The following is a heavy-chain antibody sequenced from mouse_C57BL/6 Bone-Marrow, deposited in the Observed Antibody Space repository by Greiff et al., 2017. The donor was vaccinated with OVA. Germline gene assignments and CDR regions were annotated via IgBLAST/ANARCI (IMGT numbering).Heavy chain of an antibody. CDR1: GFTFSDYG. V-gene: IGHV5-17*01. CDR2: ISSGSSTI. J-gene: IGHJ4*01. D-gene: IGHD1-1*01. Sequence: EVQVVESGGGLVKPGGSLKLSCAASGFTFSDYGMHWVRQAPEKGLEWVAYISSGSSTIYYADTVKGRFTISRDNAKNTLFLQMTSLRSEDTAMYYCARKHYDGSSYYAMDYWGQGTSVTVSS. CDR3: ARKHYDGSSYYAMDY.